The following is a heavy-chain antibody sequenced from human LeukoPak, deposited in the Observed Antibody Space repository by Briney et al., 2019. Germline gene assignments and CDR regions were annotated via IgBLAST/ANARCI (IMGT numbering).Heavy chain of an antibody. CDR3: ARRHSSGWRNFDY. J-gene: IGHJ4*02. D-gene: IGHD6-19*01. CDR2: IKQDGSEK. V-gene: IGHV3-7*01. Sequence: GGSLRLSCAVSGFTFSSYWMSWVRQAPGKGLEWVANIKQDGSEKYYVDSVKGRLTISRDNAKNSLYLQMNSLRAEDTAVYYCARRHSSGWRNFDYWGQGTLVTVSS. CDR1: GFTFSSYW.